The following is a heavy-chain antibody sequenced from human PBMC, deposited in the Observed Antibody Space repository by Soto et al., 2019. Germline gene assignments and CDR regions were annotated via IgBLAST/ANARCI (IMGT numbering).Heavy chain of an antibody. V-gene: IGHV4-59*08. Sequence: PSETLSLTCTVSGGSISPYYWSWIRQPPGKGLEWVGYIYYGGSTSYNPSLKSRVTISVDTSKNQFSLNLSSVTAADTAVYYCARLYYDILTGSQTFDYWGQGTLVTVSS. D-gene: IGHD3-9*01. J-gene: IGHJ4*02. CDR3: ARLYYDILTGSQTFDY. CDR1: GGSISPYY. CDR2: IYYGGST.